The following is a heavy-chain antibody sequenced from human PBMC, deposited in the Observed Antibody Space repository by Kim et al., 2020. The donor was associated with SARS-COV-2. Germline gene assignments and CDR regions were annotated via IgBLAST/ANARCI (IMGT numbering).Heavy chain of an antibody. V-gene: IGHV3-30*18. D-gene: IGHD3-22*01. Sequence: GGSLRLSCAASGFTFSSYGMHWVRQAPGKGLEWVAVISYDGSNKYYADSVKGRFTISRDNSKNTLYLQMNSLRAEDTAVYYCAKILDYYDSSGYYSYWG. CDR3: AKILDYYDSSGYYSY. CDR2: ISYDGSNK. J-gene: IGHJ4*01. CDR1: GFTFSSYG.